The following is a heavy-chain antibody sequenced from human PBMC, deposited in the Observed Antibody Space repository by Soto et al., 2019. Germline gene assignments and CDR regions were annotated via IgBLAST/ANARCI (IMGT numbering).Heavy chain of an antibody. CDR2: MNPNSGST. D-gene: IGHD3-3*01. CDR3: ARGLEWSRSHDP. J-gene: IGHJ5*02. CDR1: GYTFTSYD. V-gene: IGHV1-8*01. Sequence: QVQLVQSGAEVKKPGASVKVSCKASGYTFTSYDINWVRQATGQGLEWMGWMNPNSGSTGYAQKFQGRVTMTRNTTISTAYMELSSLRSEDMAVYYCARGLEWSRSHDPWGQGTLVTVSS.